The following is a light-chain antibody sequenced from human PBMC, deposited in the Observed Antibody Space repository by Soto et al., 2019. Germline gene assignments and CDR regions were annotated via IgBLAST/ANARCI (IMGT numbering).Light chain of an antibody. Sequence: EIVLTQSPVTLSLSPGERATLSCRASQSVSSYLAWYQQKPVQAPRLLIYDASNRATGIPARFSGSGSGTHFTLTISSLEPEDFAVYYCQQRSNWPPIFTFGPGTKVDIK. J-gene: IGKJ3*01. CDR2: DAS. CDR1: QSVSSY. CDR3: QQRSNWPPIFT. V-gene: IGKV3-11*01.